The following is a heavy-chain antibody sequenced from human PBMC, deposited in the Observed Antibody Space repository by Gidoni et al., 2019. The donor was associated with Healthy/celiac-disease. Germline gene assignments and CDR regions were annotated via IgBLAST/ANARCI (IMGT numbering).Heavy chain of an antibody. CDR1: GFTFSSYA. CDR3: ARESGLNY. V-gene: IGHV3-30*01. D-gene: IGHD3-16*01. J-gene: IGHJ4*02. Sequence: QVQLVESGGGVVQPGRSLRLSCAASGFTFSSYAMHGVRQAPGKGLEWVAVISYDGSNKYYADSVKGRFTISRDNSKNTLYLQMNSLRAEDTAVYYCARESGLNYWGQGTLVTVSS. CDR2: ISYDGSNK.